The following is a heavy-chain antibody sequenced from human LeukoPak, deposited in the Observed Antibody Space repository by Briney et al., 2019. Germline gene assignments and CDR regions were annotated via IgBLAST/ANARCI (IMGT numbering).Heavy chain of an antibody. CDR2: IRSKAYGGTT. CDR1: GFTFGDYA. V-gene: IGHV3-49*03. CDR3: TRTVGYCTNGVCYYDY. D-gene: IGHD2-8*01. Sequence: GGSLRLSCTASGFTFGDYAMSWFRQAPGKGLEWVGFIRSKAYGGTTEYAASVKGRFTISRGDSKSIAYLQMNSLKTEDTAVYYCTRTVGYCTNGVCYYDYWGQGTLVTVSS. J-gene: IGHJ4*02.